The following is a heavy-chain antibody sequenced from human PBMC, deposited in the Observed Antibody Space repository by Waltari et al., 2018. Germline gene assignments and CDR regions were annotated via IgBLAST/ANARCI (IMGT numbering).Heavy chain of an antibody. CDR3: ARDEPISASFDI. CDR1: GDSVKNFH. CDR2: MHTSGST. Sequence: QVHLQESGPGLVEPSETLSLTCSISGDSVKNFHWGWIRPSAGKGLEWIGRMHTSGSTKYNPSLESRVTLSLDTSKNHFSLKLRSVIAADTAIYYCARDEPISASFDIWGQGTLVIVSS. D-gene: IGHD2-15*01. V-gene: IGHV4-4*07. J-gene: IGHJ3*02.